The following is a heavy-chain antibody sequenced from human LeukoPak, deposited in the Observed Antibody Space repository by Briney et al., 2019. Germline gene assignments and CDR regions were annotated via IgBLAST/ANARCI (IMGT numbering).Heavy chain of an antibody. CDR3: ARQFYDSSGLDY. V-gene: IGHV3-48*03. Sequence: GGSLRLSCAASGFTFSSYEMNWVRQAPGKGLEWVSYISSSGSTIYYADSVKGRFTISRDNAKNSLYLQMNSLRAEDTAVYYCARQFYDSSGLDYWGQGTLVTVST. J-gene: IGHJ4*02. CDR1: GFTFSSYE. D-gene: IGHD3-22*01. CDR2: ISSSGSTI.